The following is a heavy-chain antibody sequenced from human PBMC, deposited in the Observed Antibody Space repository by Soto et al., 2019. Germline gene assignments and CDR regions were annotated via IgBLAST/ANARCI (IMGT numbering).Heavy chain of an antibody. CDR1: GGSISSYY. V-gene: IGHV4-59*01. CDR2: IYYSGST. J-gene: IGHJ4*02. CDR3: ARILRETGQKRITIFGVKPPEYYFDY. D-gene: IGHD3-3*01. Sequence: SETLSLTCTVSGGSISSYYWSWIRQPPGKGLEWIGYIYYSGSTNYNPSLKSRVTISVDTSKNQFSLKLSSVTAADTAVYYCARILRETGQKRITIFGVKPPEYYFDYWGQGTLVTVSS.